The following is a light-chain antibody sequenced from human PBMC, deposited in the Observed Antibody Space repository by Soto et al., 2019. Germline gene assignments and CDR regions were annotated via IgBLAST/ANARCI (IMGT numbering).Light chain of an antibody. V-gene: IGKV1-33*01. J-gene: IGKJ3*01. Sequence: DIRITHSPSSLSASVGYRVTITCQASQDISKYLNWYQHKPGKAPKLLIYDASNLETGVPSRFSGSGSGTDFSFTISSLQPEDIATYYCQQYDNLPLTFGPGTKVDI. CDR1: QDISKY. CDR3: QQYDNLPLT. CDR2: DAS.